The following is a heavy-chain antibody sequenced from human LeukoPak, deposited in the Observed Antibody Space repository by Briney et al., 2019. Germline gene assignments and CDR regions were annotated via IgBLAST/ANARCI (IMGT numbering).Heavy chain of an antibody. CDR2: INHSGST. D-gene: IGHD2-21*01. CDR3: AREVRGGGKLDY. J-gene: IGHJ4*02. V-gene: IGHV4-34*01. Sequence: PSETLSLTCAVYGGSFSGYYSSWIRQPPGKGLEWFGEINHSGSTNYNPSLKSRVTISVETSKNQFSLKLSSGTASDTAVYYCAREVRGGGKLDYWGQGTLVTVSS. CDR1: GGSFSGYY.